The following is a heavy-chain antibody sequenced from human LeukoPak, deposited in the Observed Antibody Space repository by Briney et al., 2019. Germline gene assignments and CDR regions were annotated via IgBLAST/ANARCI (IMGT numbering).Heavy chain of an antibody. D-gene: IGHD3-3*01. V-gene: IGHV3-33*06. CDR2: IWYDGSNK. CDR3: AKDCYDFWSGYEGYYFHY. J-gene: IGHJ4*02. CDR1: GFTFSSYG. Sequence: PGGSLRLSCAASGFTFSSYGMHWVRQAPGKGLEWVAVIWYDGSNKYYADSVKGRFTISRDNSKNTLYLQMNSLRAEDTAVYYCAKDCYDFWSGYEGYYFHYWGQGTLVTVSS.